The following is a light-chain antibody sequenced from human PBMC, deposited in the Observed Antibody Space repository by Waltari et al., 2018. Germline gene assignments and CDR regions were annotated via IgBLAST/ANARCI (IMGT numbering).Light chain of an antibody. CDR2: EVS. Sequence: QSALTQPASVSGSPGQSLTISCTGTSSDVGSYNLFSWYQQHPGKAPKLMIFEVSERPSGISSRFSGSKSGNTASLTISGLQAEDEADYYCCSYAGSSTPRVFGTGTKVTVL. CDR3: CSYAGSSTPRV. V-gene: IGLV2-23*02. CDR1: SSDVGSYNL. J-gene: IGLJ1*01.